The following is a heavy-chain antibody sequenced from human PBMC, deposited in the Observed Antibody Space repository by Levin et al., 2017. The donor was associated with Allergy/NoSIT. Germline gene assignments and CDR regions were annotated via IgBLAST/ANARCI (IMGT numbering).Heavy chain of an antibody. Sequence: KSGGSLRLSCTVSGGSISSNNYYWVWIRQPPGKGLEWIGTIFYSGTTFYNPSLQSRVTISVDTSENQFSLRVASVTAADTAFYYCARHRAAEGFTNSYSGSDSWGPGTLVTVSS. D-gene: IGHD3-10*01. CDR2: IFYSGTT. V-gene: IGHV4-39*01. J-gene: IGHJ4*02. CDR3: ARHRAAEGFTNSYSGSDS. CDR1: GGSISSNNYY.